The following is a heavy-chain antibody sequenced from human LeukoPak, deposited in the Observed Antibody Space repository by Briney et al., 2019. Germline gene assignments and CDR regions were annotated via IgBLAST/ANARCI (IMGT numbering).Heavy chain of an antibody. J-gene: IGHJ4*01. CDR1: GGSISSSSYY. CDR2: IYTSGST. Sequence: SETLSLTCTVSGGSISSSSYYWGWIRQPPGKGMEWPGSIYTSGSTYYNPSLKSRCTIAVDTSKNQFSLQLSSVTAADTAVYYCARHIGAGSWMTFADGGQGTLVTASS. CDR3: ARHIGAGSWMTFAD. D-gene: IGHD6-13*01. V-gene: IGHV4-39*01.